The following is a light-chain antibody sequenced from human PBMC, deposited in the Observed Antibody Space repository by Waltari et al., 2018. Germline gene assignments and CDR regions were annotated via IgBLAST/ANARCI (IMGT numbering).Light chain of an antibody. J-gene: IGLJ6*01. CDR3: CSYTTSSTFV. V-gene: IGLV2-14*01. CDR1: SSDVGGYNY. CDR2: GVS. Sequence: QSAPTQPPSVSGSPGQSVTISCTGTSSDVGGYNYVSRYQQHPGKAPKLMIYGVSNRPSAVSDRFSGSKSGNTASLTISGLQAEDDADYYCCSYTTSSTFVFGSGTKLTVL.